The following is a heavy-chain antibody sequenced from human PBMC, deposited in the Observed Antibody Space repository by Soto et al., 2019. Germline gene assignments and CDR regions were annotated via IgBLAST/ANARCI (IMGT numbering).Heavy chain of an antibody. V-gene: IGHV3-30*18. CDR1: GFTLISYG. D-gene: IGHD6-19*01. J-gene: IGHJ4*02. CDR2: ISYDGSNK. Sequence: SLTLSCAASGFTLISYGMHWVRQAPGKGLEWVAVISYDGSNKYYADSVKGRFTISRDNSKNTLYLQMNSLRAEDTAVYYCAKDLGYSSGWDLDYWGQGTLVTVSS. CDR3: AKDLGYSSGWDLDY.